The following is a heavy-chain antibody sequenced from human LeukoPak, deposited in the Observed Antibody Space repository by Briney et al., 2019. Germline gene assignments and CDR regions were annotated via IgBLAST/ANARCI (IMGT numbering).Heavy chain of an antibody. CDR3: ARAARLRLGELSYGMDV. CDR2: IYYSGST. CDR1: GVSIGSSSYY. Sequence: PSETLSLTCTVSGVSIGSSSYYWGWIRQPPGKGLEWIGSIYYSGSTYYNPSLKSRVTISVDTSKNQFSLKLSSVTAADTAVYYCARAARLRLGELSYGMDVWGQGTTVTVSS. V-gene: IGHV4-39*07. J-gene: IGHJ6*02. D-gene: IGHD3-16*02.